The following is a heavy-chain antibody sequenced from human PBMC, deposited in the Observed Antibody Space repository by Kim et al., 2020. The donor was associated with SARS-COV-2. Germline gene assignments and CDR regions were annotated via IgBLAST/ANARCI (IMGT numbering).Heavy chain of an antibody. CDR2: INTNTGNP. J-gene: IGHJ6*01. Sequence: ASVKVSCKASGYTFTSYAMNWVRQAPGQGLEWMGWINTNTGNPTYAQGFTGRFVFSLDTSVSTAYLQISSLKAEDTAVYYCARDPGRVTIFGVVITDYYYYGMDVWGQGTTVTLPS. CDR1: GYTFTSYA. V-gene: IGHV7-4-1*02. CDR3: ARDPGRVTIFGVVITDYYYYGMDV. D-gene: IGHD3-3*01.